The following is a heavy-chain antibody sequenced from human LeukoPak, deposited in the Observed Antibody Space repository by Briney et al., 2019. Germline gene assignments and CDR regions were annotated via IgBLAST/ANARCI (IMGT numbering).Heavy chain of an antibody. CDR1: GDSISSGGYS. D-gene: IGHD4-17*01. V-gene: IGHV4-30-2*01. CDR3: ARVTTVTTFDY. J-gene: IGHJ4*02. CDR2: IYHSGTT. Sequence: SQTLSLTCAVSGDSISSGGYSWSWIRQPPGKGLEWIGYIYHSGTTYYNPSLKSRVTISVDRSKNQFSLKLSSVTAADTAVYYCARVTTVTTFDYWGQGTLVTVSS.